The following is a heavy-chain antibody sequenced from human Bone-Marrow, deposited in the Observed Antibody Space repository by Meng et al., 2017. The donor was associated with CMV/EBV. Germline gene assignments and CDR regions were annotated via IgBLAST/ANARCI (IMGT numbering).Heavy chain of an antibody. D-gene: IGHD3-16*02. CDR1: GASIYSGSYY. CDR2: ISYSATT. J-gene: IGHJ4*02. V-gene: IGHV4-31*02. Sequence: SGASIYSGSYYWSWIRQHPGKGLEWIGYISYSATTYYNPSLKSRVTISVDTSKNQFSLKLSSVTATDTAVYFCARVYIWGNYRLDYWGQGALVIVSS. CDR3: ARVYIWGNYRLDY.